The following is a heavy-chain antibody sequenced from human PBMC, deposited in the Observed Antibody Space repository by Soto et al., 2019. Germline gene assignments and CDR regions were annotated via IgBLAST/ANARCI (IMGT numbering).Heavy chain of an antibody. CDR2: IIPIFGTA. CDR1: GGTFSSYA. J-gene: IGHJ6*02. V-gene: IGHV1-69*13. CDR3: ASPGEYSSSSYGMDV. D-gene: IGHD6-6*01. Sequence: SVKVSCKASGGTFSSYAISWVRQAPGQGLEWMGGIIPIFGTANYAQKLQGRVTITADESTSTAYMELSSLRSEDTAVYYCASPGEYSSSSYGMDVWGQGTTVTVSS.